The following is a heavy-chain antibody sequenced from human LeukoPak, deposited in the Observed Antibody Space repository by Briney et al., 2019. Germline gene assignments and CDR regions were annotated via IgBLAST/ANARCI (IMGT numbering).Heavy chain of an antibody. V-gene: IGHV3-48*02. CDR1: GFTFSSYS. D-gene: IGHD1-1*01. CDR3: AGPGTTEYYYGMDV. J-gene: IGHJ6*02. CDR2: ISSSSSTI. Sequence: GGSLRLSCAASGFTFSSYSMNWVRQAPGKGLEWVSYISSSSSTIYYADSVKGRFTISRDNAENSLYLQMNSLRDEDTAVYYCAGPGTTEYYYGMDVWGQGTTVTVSS.